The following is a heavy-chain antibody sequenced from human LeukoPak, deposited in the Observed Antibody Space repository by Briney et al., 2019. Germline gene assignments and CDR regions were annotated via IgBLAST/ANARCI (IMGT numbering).Heavy chain of an antibody. Sequence: SSETLSLTCALYGGSFSGYYGLWVRQAPGKGLEWLGEVGHSGLTNYKPSLKSRLTISLDMSKNQFSLRLTSVTAADTAVYYCARDGGPNNYWFDPWGQGTLVTVSS. CDR1: GGSFSGYY. CDR3: ARDGGPNNYWFDP. V-gene: IGHV4-34*01. J-gene: IGHJ5*02. CDR2: VGHSGLT. D-gene: IGHD4-23*01.